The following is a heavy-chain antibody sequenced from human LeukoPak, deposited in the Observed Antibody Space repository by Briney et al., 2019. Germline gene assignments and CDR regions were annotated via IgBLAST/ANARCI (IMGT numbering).Heavy chain of an antibody. CDR1: GFTFDDYG. CDR2: ISDSGANT. J-gene: IGHJ4*02. D-gene: IGHD1-14*01. Sequence: GGSLRLSCAASGFTFDDYGMSWVRQAPGKGLEWVSIISDSGANTYYADSVKGRFTISRDNSKNTLYLQMNSLRAGDTAVYYCAKPAKTDYADYWGQGTLVTVSS. CDR3: AKPAKTDYADY. V-gene: IGHV3-23*01.